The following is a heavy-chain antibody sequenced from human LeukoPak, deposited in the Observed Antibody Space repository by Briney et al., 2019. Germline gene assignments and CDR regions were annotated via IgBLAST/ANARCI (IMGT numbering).Heavy chain of an antibody. CDR2: INPSDAST. CDR3: AREMGVDIVATSYWFDP. Sequence: RASVKVSCKASGYTFISYYMHWVRQAPEQGLEWMGIINPSDASTTYAQKFQGRVTMTRDTSTNTVYMELRSLRSDDTAVYYCAREMGVDIVATSYWFDPWGQGTLVTVSS. D-gene: IGHD5-12*01. J-gene: IGHJ5*02. CDR1: GYTFISYY. V-gene: IGHV1-46*01.